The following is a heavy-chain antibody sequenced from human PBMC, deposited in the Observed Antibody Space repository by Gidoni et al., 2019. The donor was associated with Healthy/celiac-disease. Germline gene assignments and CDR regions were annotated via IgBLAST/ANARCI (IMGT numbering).Heavy chain of an antibody. D-gene: IGHD6-13*01. CDR3: ARVPGIAAAGQNRGVVDY. J-gene: IGHJ4*02. CDR1: GGSFSGYY. V-gene: IGHV4-34*01. Sequence: QVQLQQWGAGLLKPSETLSLTCAVYGGSFSGYYWSWIRQPPGKGLEWIGEINHSGSTNYNPSLKSRVTISVDTSKNQFSLKLSSVTAADTAVYYCARVPGIAAAGQNRGVVDYWGQGTLVTVSS. CDR2: INHSGST.